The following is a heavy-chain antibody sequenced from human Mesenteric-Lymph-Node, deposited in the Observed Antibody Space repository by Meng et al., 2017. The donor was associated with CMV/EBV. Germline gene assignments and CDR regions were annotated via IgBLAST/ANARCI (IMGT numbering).Heavy chain of an antibody. D-gene: IGHD3-3*01. Sequence: ASGGTFSSYAISWVRQAPGQGLELMGWISTYNGNTHYAQNLQGRVTMTTETSTSTAYMELRSLRSDDTAVYFCARDNTTFWSGYLGSWGQGTLVTVSS. CDR1: GGTFSSYA. V-gene: IGHV1-18*01. CDR2: ISTYNGNT. CDR3: ARDNTTFWSGYLGS. J-gene: IGHJ5*02.